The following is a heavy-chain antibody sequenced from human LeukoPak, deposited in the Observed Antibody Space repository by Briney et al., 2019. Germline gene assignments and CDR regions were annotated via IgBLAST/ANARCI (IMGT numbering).Heavy chain of an antibody. CDR2: IYYSGST. CDR1: GGSISSYY. J-gene: IGHJ5*02. CDR3: ARRIAAAGTRGDWFDP. D-gene: IGHD6-13*01. Sequence: PSETLSLTCTVSGGSISSYYWSWIRQPLGKGLEWIGYIYYSGSTNYNPSLKSRVTISVDTSKNQFSLKLSSVTAADTAVYYCARRIAAAGTRGDWFDPWGQGTLVTVSS. V-gene: IGHV4-59*08.